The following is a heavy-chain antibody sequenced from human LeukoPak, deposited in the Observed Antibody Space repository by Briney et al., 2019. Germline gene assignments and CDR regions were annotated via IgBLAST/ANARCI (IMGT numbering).Heavy chain of an antibody. Sequence: ASVKVSCKASGYTSTGYYMHWVRQAPGQGLEWMGWINPKNAGTNYAQKFQGRVTMTRDTSISTAYMELSRLRSDDTAVYYCAPNPTYSSSWFDPWGQGTLVTVSS. J-gene: IGHJ5*02. CDR3: APNPTYSSSWFDP. CDR1: GYTSTGYY. V-gene: IGHV1-2*02. CDR2: INPKNAGT. D-gene: IGHD6-13*01.